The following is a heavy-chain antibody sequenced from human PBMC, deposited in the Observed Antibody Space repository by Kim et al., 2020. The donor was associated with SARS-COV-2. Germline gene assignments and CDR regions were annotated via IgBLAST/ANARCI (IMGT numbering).Heavy chain of an antibody. J-gene: IGHJ4*02. CDR3: AKNGDCRSTSCYMSFDC. Sequence: GGSLRLSCAASGLTFRDYAMHGVRQAPGKGREGGAVISYDGTKKNYADSGKGRFTISRNNSKNTLYLKMNSLRAEDTAMYYCAKNGDCRSTSCYMSFDCWGQGALVTVSS. CDR1: GLTFRDYA. D-gene: IGHD2-2*02. CDR2: ISYDGTKK. V-gene: IGHV3-30*18.